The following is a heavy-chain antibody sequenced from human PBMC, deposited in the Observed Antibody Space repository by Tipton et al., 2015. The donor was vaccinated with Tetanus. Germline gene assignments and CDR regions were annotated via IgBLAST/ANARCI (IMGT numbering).Heavy chain of an antibody. CDR2: ISGSSSYI. V-gene: IGHV3-11*06. Sequence: PLRLSCAASGFTFSDFYMAWIRQAPGKGLEWVAYISGSSSYINYADSVRGRFTISRDNAKNSVFLQMSSLRAEDTAVYYCARPRTGQWLVDNFDSWGQGTLVTVSS. CDR1: GFTFSDFY. D-gene: IGHD6-19*01. CDR3: ARPRTGQWLVDNFDS. J-gene: IGHJ4*02.